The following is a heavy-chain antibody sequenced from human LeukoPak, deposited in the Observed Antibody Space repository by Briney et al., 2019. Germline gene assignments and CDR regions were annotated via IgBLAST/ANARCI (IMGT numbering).Heavy chain of an antibody. Sequence: WASVTVSCKASGGTFSSYAISWVQQAPGQGLEWMGGIIPIFGTANYAQKFQGRVTITADESTSTAYMELSSLRSEDTAVYYCARWSWNSSSWYELNWFDPWGQGTLVTVSS. CDR1: GGTFSSYA. D-gene: IGHD6-13*01. V-gene: IGHV1-69*13. J-gene: IGHJ5*02. CDR3: ARWSWNSSSWYELNWFDP. CDR2: IIPIFGTA.